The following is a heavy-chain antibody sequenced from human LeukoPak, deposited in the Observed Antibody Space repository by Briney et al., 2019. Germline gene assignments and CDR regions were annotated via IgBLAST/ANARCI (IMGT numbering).Heavy chain of an antibody. J-gene: IGHJ5*02. CDR2: ISGSGGST. D-gene: IGHD3-10*01. CDR3: AKDTTYGSGSYLGPGGFDP. Sequence: GGSLRLSCAASGFTFSSYAMSWVRQAPGKGLEWVSAISGSGGSTYYADSVKGRFTISRDNSKNTLYLQMNSLRAEDTALYYCAKDTTYGSGSYLGPGGFDPWGQGTLVTVSS. CDR1: GFTFSSYA. V-gene: IGHV3-23*01.